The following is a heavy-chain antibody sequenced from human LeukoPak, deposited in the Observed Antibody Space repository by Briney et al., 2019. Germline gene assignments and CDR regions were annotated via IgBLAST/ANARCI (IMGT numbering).Heavy chain of an antibody. CDR1: GFTLSSYA. Sequence: PGGSLRLSCAASGFTLSSYAMSWVRQAPGKGLEWVSAISGSGGSTYYADSVKGRFTISRDNAKNTLYLKMNSLRGEDTAVYYCARGGTEIDYWGQGTLVTVSS. D-gene: IGHD3-10*01. CDR2: ISGSGGST. CDR3: ARGGTEIDY. V-gene: IGHV3-23*01. J-gene: IGHJ4*02.